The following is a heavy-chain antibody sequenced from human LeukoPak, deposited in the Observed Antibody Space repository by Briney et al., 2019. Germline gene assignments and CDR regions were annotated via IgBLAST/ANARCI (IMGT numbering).Heavy chain of an antibody. CDR2: IYYSGST. Sequence: PSQTLSLTCTVSGGSISSGGYYWSWIRQHPGKGLEWIGYIYYSGSTYYNPSLKSRVTISVDTSKNQFSLKLSSVTAADTAVYYCARGYPDIVVVPAASTTLNWFDPWGQGTLVTVSS. D-gene: IGHD2-2*01. CDR3: ARGYPDIVVVPAASTTLNWFDP. CDR1: GGSISSGGYY. V-gene: IGHV4-31*03. J-gene: IGHJ5*02.